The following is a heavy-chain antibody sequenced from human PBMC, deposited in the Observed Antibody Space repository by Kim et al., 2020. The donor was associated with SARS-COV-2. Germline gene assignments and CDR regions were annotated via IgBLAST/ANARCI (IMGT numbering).Heavy chain of an antibody. CDR1: GYSFTSYW. V-gene: IGHV5-10-1*01. CDR3: ARESRSSDDYYYGMDV. Sequence: GESLKISCKGSGYSFTSYWISWVRQMPGKGLEWMGRIDPSDSYTNYSPSFQGHVNISADKSISTAYLQWSSLKASDTAMYYCARESRSSDDYYYGMDVWGQGTTVTVSS. D-gene: IGHD6-19*01. CDR2: IDPSDSYT. J-gene: IGHJ6*02.